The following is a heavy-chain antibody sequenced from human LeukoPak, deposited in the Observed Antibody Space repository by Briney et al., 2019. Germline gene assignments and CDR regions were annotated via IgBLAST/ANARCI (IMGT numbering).Heavy chain of an antibody. CDR3: AKDLPAAYFDY. Sequence: GGSLRLSCAASGFTFSNYGMHWVRQAPGKGLEWVAFVRYDESTKFYADSVKGRFTISRDNSKTTLYLQMNGLRAEDTAVYYCAKDLPAAYFDYWGQGTLVTVSP. V-gene: IGHV3-30*02. CDR1: GFTFSNYG. J-gene: IGHJ4*02. D-gene: IGHD2-2*01. CDR2: VRYDESTK.